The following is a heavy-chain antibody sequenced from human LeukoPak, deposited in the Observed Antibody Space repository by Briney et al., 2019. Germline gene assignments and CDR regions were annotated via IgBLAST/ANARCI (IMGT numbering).Heavy chain of an antibody. CDR1: GFTFDDYG. CDR3: ARGGRDTYYYDSSGYSGDGFDI. Sequence: PAGSLRLSCAASGFTFDDYGMSWVRQAPGKGLEWVSGINWNGGSTGYADSVKGRFTISRDNAKNSLYLQMNSLRAEDTALYYCARGGRDTYYYDSSGYSGDGFDISGQGTMVTVSS. CDR2: INWNGGST. D-gene: IGHD3-22*01. V-gene: IGHV3-20*04. J-gene: IGHJ3*02.